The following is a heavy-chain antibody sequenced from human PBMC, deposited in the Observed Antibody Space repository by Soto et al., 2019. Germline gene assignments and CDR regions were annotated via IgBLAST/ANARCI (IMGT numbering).Heavy chain of an antibody. CDR1: GYTFTSYA. V-gene: IGHV1-8*02. J-gene: IGHJ6*02. Sequence: ASVKVSCKASGYTFTSYAMHWVRQAPGQRLEWMGWINPNSGNTGYAQKFQGRVTMTRDTSISTAYMELSSLRSEDAAVYYCARAPYYYYGMDVWGQGTTVTVSS. CDR3: ARAPYYYYGMDV. CDR2: INPNSGNT.